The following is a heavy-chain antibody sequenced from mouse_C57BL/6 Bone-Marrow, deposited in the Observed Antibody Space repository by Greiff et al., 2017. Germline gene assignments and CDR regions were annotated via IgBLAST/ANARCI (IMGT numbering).Heavy chain of an antibody. D-gene: IGHD1-1*01. CDR1: GYTFTSYW. CDR3: ARKDTTVVAEDAMDY. J-gene: IGHJ4*01. CDR2: IYPGSGST. Sequence: QVQLQQPGAELVKPGASVKMSCKASGYTFTSYWITWVKQRPGQGLEWIGDIYPGSGSTNYNEKFKSKATLTVDTSSITAYMQLSSLTSEDSAVYYCARKDTTVVAEDAMDYWGQGTSVTVSS. V-gene: IGHV1-55*01.